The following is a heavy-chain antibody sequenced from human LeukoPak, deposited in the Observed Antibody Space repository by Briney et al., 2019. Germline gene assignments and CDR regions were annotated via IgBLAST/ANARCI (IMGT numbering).Heavy chain of an antibody. CDR2: ISGGGSST. D-gene: IGHD6-19*01. CDR3: AKRESSGKYFDY. J-gene: IGHJ4*02. V-gene: IGHV3-23*01. Sequence: PGGSLRLSCADSGFTFSTYVMSWVRQAPGKGLEWISTISGGGSSTYYADSVKGRFTISRDNSKNTLYLQMNSLRAGDTAVYYCAKRESSGKYFDYWGKGTLVTVSS. CDR1: GFTFSTYV.